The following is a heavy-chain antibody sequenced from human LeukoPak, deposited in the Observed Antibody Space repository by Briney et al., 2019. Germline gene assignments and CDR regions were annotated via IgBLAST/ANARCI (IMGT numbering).Heavy chain of an antibody. CDR3: ARDHSSSSEDY. J-gene: IGHJ4*02. CDR2: IYYSGST. Sequence: SETLSLTCTISGGSISSYYWSWIRQPPGKGLEWIGYIYYSGSTNNNPSLKSRVTIAVDTSKNQFSLKLRSVTAADTAVYYCARDHSSSSEDYWGQGTLVTVSS. D-gene: IGHD6-13*01. CDR1: GGSISSYY. V-gene: IGHV4-59*12.